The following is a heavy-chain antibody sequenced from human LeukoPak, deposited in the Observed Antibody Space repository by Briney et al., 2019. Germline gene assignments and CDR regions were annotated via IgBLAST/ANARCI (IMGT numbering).Heavy chain of an antibody. D-gene: IGHD6-19*01. V-gene: IGHV4-39*01. Sequence: PSETLSLTCTVSGGSISSSSYHWGWIRQPPGKGLEWIGSIYYSGSTYYNPSLKSRVTISVDTSKNQFSLKLSSVTAADTAVYYCARRVAVAGTRGAFDIWGQGTMVTVSS. J-gene: IGHJ3*02. CDR3: ARRVAVAGTRGAFDI. CDR1: GGSISSSSYH. CDR2: IYYSGST.